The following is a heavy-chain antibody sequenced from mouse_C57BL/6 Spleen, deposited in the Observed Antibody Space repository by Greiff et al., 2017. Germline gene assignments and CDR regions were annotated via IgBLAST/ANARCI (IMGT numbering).Heavy chain of an antibody. D-gene: IGHD2-12*01. Sequence: VQLVESGAELVRPGASVTLSCKASGYTFTDYEMHWVKQTPVHGLEWIGAIDPETGGTAYNQKFKGKAILTADKSSSTAYMELRSLTSEDSAVYYCTRSFYYKGGWGQGTSVTVSS. CDR3: TRSFYYKGG. V-gene: IGHV1-15*01. CDR1: GYTFTDYE. J-gene: IGHJ4*01. CDR2: IDPETGGT.